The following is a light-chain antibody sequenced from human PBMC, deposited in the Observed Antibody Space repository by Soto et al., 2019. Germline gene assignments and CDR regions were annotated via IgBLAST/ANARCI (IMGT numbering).Light chain of an antibody. Sequence: EVGVDQSGDALYVSPGERATLSCRASQSVANDLAWYQHKPGQAPRLLIHSASTRATGIPARFSGVGSGTEFTLTISSLQSEDFALYYGQQYNEWPQTFGQGTRLAIK. J-gene: IGKJ5*01. CDR1: QSVAND. CDR2: SAS. CDR3: QQYNEWPQT. V-gene: IGKV3-15*01.